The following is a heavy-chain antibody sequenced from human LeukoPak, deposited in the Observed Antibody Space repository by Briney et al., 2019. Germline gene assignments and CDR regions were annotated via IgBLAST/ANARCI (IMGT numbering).Heavy chain of an antibody. CDR2: MFYSGST. V-gene: IGHV4-34*12. Sequence: PSETLSLTCAVYSGSFSDYYWSWIRQPPGKGLEWIGSMFYSGSTYSNPSLKSRVTISVDTSKNQFSLKLSSVTAADTAVYYCARHYYDSTGYYYFDYWGQGTLVTVSS. D-gene: IGHD3-22*01. CDR1: SGSFSDYY. CDR3: ARHYYDSTGYYYFDY. J-gene: IGHJ4*02.